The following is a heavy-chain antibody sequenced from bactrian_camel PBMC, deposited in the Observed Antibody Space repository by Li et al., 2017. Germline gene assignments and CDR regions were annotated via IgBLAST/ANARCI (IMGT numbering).Heavy chain of an antibody. CDR2: IDRLTTRT. Sequence: VQLVESGGDSVQAGGSLRLSCQVSGDRGSSRHIGWFRQAPGKEREGVAAIDRLTTRTVYHNSVKGRSTISQDNAKNMLYLQMNSLKPEDTAMYFCYTRFALGGVSWFVCSGSHYMGQGTQVTVS. CDR3: YTRFALGGVSWFVCSGSHY. J-gene: IGHJ4*01. D-gene: IGHD3*01. V-gene: IGHV3S40*01. CDR1: GDRGSSRH.